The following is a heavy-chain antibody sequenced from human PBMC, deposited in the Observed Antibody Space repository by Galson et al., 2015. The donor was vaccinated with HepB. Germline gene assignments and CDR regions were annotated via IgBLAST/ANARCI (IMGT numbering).Heavy chain of an antibody. D-gene: IGHD3-10*01. CDR1: GFSLSNARMG. CDR3: ARIVGEGFGELSNVGPADP. J-gene: IGHJ5*02. CDR2: IFSNDEK. V-gene: IGHV2-26*01. Sequence: PALVKPTQTLTLTCTVSGFSLSNARMGVSWIRQPPGKALEWLAHIFSNDEKSYSTSLKSRLTISKDTSKSQVVLTMTNMDPVDTATYYCARIVGEGFGELSNVGPADPWGQGTLVTVSS.